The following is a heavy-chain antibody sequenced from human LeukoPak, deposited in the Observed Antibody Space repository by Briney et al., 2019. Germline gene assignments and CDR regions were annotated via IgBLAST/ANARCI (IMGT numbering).Heavy chain of an antibody. J-gene: IGHJ4*02. CDR3: ARDSGSYYVGFGY. D-gene: IGHD1-26*01. CDR2: INHSGST. CDR1: GGSFSGYY. Sequence: PSETLSLTCAVYGGSFSGYYWSWIRQPPGKGLEWIGEINHSGSTNYNPSLKSRVTISVDTSKNQFSLKLSSVTAADTAVYYCARDSGSYYVGFGYWGQGTLVTVSS. V-gene: IGHV4-34*01.